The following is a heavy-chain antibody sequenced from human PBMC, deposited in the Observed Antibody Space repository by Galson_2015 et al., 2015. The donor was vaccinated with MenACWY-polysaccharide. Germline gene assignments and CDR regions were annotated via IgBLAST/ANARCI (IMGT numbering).Heavy chain of an antibody. CDR2: ISYDGSEK. CDR3: ARSDYCSGDNCFRKYYYYYMDV. J-gene: IGHJ6*03. D-gene: IGHD2-15*01. CDR1: GFTFNIYV. V-gene: IGHV3-30*04. Sequence: SLRLSCAASGFTFNIYVMHWVRQTPGKGLEWVAMISYDGSEKNYADSVKGRFTTSRDNSKSTLYLQMNSLRPEDAAVYYCARSDYCSGDNCFRKYYYYYMDVWGKGTTVTVSS.